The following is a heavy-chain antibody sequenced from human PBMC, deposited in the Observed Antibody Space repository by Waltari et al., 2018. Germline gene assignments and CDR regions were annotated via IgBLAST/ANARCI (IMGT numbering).Heavy chain of an antibody. CDR1: SFAFSHYW. D-gene: IGHD5-12*01. V-gene: IGHV3-7*01. Sequence: EVLLVESGGGLVQTGGSLRLSCEASSFAFSHYWMKWVRQAPGKGLEWVANINQDGSEEYYVDSVKGRFTISRDNAKNSLYLEMKTLRAEDTAIYYCARTGARWLQFAAFDIWGQGTMVTVSS. CDR2: INQDGSEE. J-gene: IGHJ3*02. CDR3: ARTGARWLQFAAFDI.